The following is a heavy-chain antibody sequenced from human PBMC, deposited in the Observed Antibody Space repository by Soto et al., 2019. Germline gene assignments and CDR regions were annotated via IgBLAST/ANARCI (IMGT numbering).Heavy chain of an antibody. CDR1: GLPSSGFE. V-gene: IGHV3-48*03. Sequence: GGSLRLSCVTSGLPSSGFEMNWVRQAPGKGLEWVSYISASGDTVYYADSVKGRFTISRDNAKNTLYLEMNSLRAEDSAVYYCEDLSVTGGVDVWGQGTTVTVYS. J-gene: IGHJ6*02. CDR3: EDLSVTGGVDV. D-gene: IGHD2-15*01. CDR2: ISASGDTV.